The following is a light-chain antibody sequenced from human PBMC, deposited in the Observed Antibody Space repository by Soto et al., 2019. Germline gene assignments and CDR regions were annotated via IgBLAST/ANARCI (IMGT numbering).Light chain of an antibody. Sequence: QSALTQPASVSGSPGQSITISYTGTSSDVGGSNYVSWYQHHPGKAPKLMIYEVSNRPSGVSSRFSGSKSGNTASLTISGLQAEDEADYYCSSYTSGSTVFGGGTKLTVL. CDR3: SSYTSGSTV. CDR2: EVS. V-gene: IGLV2-14*01. J-gene: IGLJ3*02. CDR1: SSDVGGSNY.